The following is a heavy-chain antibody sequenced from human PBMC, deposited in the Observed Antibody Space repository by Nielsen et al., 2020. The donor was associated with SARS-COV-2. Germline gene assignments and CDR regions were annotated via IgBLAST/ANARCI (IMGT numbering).Heavy chain of an antibody. D-gene: IGHD4-17*01. CDR2: IYYSGST. V-gene: IGHV4-59*01. J-gene: IGHJ5*02. Sequence: SETLSLTCTVSDGSISSYYWSWIRQPPGKGLEWIGYIYYSGSTNYNPSLKSRVTISVDTSKNQFSLKLSSVTAADTAVYYCARHPESYGDYAFDPWGQGTLVTVSS. CDR1: DGSISSYY. CDR3: ARHPESYGDYAFDP.